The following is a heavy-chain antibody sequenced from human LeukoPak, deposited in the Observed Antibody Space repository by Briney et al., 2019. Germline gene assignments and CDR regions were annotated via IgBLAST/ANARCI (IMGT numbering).Heavy chain of an antibody. D-gene: IGHD4-17*01. CDR3: ARVRLTVTTLILKSRYMDV. V-gene: IGHV4-4*07. CDR2: IYNTET. J-gene: IGHJ6*03. CDR1: GASVSDYY. Sequence: SETLSLTCTVSGASVSDYYWSWIRQPAGKGLEWIGRIYNTETDSNPSLKSRLTMSIDTSKNHLALQLSSVTAADTAVYYCARVRLTVTTLILKSRYMDVWGKGTTVTVSS.